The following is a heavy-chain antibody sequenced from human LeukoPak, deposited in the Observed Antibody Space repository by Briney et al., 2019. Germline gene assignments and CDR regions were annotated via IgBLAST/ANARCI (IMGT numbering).Heavy chain of an antibody. V-gene: IGHV3-64*02. J-gene: IGHJ4*02. Sequence: SGGSLRLSCAASGFTFSSYAMHWVRQAPGKGLEYVSGISTNGGSTYYADSVKGRFTISRDNSKNTLFLQMNSLRAEDTAVYYCARVSPYSSGWPVDYWGQGTLVTVSS. CDR2: ISTNGGST. CDR3: ARVSPYSSGWPVDY. CDR1: GFTFSSYA. D-gene: IGHD6-19*01.